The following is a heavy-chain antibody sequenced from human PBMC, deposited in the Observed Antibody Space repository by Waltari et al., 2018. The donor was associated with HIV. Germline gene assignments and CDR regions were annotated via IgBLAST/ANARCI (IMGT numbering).Heavy chain of an antibody. Sequence: EVQLVESGGGLVQPGRYLRLSCAASGFTFDDYAMHWVRQAPGKGLEWVTGISWNSGSIGYADSVKGRFTISRDNAKNSLYLQMNSLRAEDTALYYCAKAITMVRGVTPGLDYWGQGTLVTVSS. CDR3: AKAITMVRGVTPGLDY. CDR1: GFTFDDYA. CDR2: ISWNSGSI. V-gene: IGHV3-9*01. J-gene: IGHJ4*02. D-gene: IGHD3-10*01.